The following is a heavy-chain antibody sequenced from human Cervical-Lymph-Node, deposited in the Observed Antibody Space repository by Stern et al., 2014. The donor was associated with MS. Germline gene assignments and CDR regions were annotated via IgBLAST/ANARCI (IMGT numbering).Heavy chain of an antibody. CDR2: ISGHNGNT. D-gene: IGHD3-10*01. J-gene: IGHJ6*02. CDR1: GYTFSTYG. CDR3: ARDPGGYFHGMDV. V-gene: IGHV1-18*01. Sequence: QVQLVQSGAEVKKPGASVKVSCKTSGYTFSTYGITWVRQAPGQGPEWMGWISGHNGNTNFAERFRGRLTMTTDTSTRTAYMELRSLRYDDTAVYFCARDPGGYFHGMDVWGQGTTVTVSS.